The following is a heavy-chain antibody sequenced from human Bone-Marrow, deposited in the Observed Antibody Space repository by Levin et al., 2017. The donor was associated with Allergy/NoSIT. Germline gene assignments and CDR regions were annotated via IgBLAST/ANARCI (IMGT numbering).Heavy chain of an antibody. Sequence: SVKVSCKTSGGSFSTYALSWVRQAPGQGLEWMGGILPMFGTTNIAQKFQGRVSIIADGSTDTAYLNVSSLTFEDTAVYYCARDLYSTALYGAFDIWGQGTRVTVSS. J-gene: IGHJ3*02. V-gene: IGHV1-69*13. CDR2: ILPMFGTT. D-gene: IGHD6-19*01. CDR1: GGSFSTYA. CDR3: ARDLYSTALYGAFDI.